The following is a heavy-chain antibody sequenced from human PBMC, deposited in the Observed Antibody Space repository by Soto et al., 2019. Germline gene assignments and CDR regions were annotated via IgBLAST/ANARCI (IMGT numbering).Heavy chain of an antibody. CDR1: GGSISSSSYY. CDR3: ARSPGNRRSVGATTLDY. CDR2: IYYSGSA. J-gene: IGHJ4*02. D-gene: IGHD1-26*01. V-gene: IGHV4-39*01. Sequence: QLQLQESGPGLVKPSETLSLTCTVSGGSISSSSYYWGWIRQPPGKGLEWIGSIYYSGSAYYNPYRKTRVITAVDTSKTQFSLTLSSVTAADTAVYYCARSPGNRRSVGATTLDYWGQGTLVTVSS.